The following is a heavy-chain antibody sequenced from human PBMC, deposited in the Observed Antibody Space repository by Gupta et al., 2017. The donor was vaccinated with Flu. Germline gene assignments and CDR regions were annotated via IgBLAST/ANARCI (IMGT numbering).Heavy chain of an antibody. CDR1: GFTFYTYA. CDR3: AKHPGGSYGKVNWFDS. V-gene: IGHV3-23*01. J-gene: IGHJ5*01. Sequence: EMQLLASGGGLVQPGGALRLSCAASGFTFYTYAMGWVRQAPGKGLEWVSWKSGSGTSTFYADSVKGRFTISRDNSKNTLYLQMNSLRGDDSALYYCAKHPGGSYGKVNWFDSWGQRILVTVSS. D-gene: IGHD5-18*01. CDR2: KSGSGTST.